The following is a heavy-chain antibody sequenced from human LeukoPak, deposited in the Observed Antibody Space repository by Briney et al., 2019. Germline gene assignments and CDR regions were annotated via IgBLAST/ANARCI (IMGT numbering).Heavy chain of an antibody. D-gene: IGHD2-2*01. J-gene: IGHJ6*02. CDR2: MNPNSGNT. Sequence: GASVKVSCKASGYTFTSYDINWVRQATGQGLEWMGWMNPNSGNTGYAQKFQGRVTMARNTSISTAYMELSSLRSEDTAVYYCARGVSIVVVPAAMGGNYYYGMDVWGQGTTVTVSS. CDR3: ARGVSIVVVPAAMGGNYYYGMDV. CDR1: GYTFTSYD. V-gene: IGHV1-8*01.